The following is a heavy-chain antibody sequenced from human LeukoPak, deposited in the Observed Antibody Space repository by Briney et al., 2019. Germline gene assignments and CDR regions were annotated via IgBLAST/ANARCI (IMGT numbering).Heavy chain of an antibody. CDR1: AFSFSNYN. CDR2: ITSSGSYI. Sequence: GGSLRPSCAASAFSFSNYNMNWVRQAPGKGLEWVSSITSSGSYIYYADSVKGRFTISRDSAKNSLYLQLNSLRAEDTAVYYCARDPYSGSYSDYYYYYMDVWGKGATVTVSS. CDR3: ARDPYSGSYSDYYYYYMDV. D-gene: IGHD1-26*01. V-gene: IGHV3-21*01. J-gene: IGHJ6*03.